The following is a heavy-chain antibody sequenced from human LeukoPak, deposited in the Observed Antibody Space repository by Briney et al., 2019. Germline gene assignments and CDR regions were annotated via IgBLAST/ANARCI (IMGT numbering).Heavy chain of an antibody. D-gene: IGHD2/OR15-2a*01. CDR2: TYYRSKWYN. V-gene: IGHV6-1*01. CDR1: GDSVSNNGAA. J-gene: IGHJ4*02. Sequence: SQTLSLTCAISGDSVSNNGAAWNWLRQSPSRGLEWLGRTYYRSKWYNDYALSVRGRITINPDTSKNQFSLQLNSVTPEDTAVYYCARDRNFGGPYNSIDYWGQGTLVTVSS. CDR3: ARDRNFGGPYNSIDY.